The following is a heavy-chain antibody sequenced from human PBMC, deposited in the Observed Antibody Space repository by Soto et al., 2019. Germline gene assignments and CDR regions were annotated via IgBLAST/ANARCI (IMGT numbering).Heavy chain of an antibody. Sequence: QVQLQQWGAGLLKPSETLSLTCAVYGGSFSGYYWSWIRQPPGKGLEWIGEINHSGSTNYNPSLKSRVTISVDTSKNQFSLKLSSVTAADTAVYYCARAVGITMVRGVESHPHDYWGQGTLVTVSS. CDR1: GGSFSGYY. D-gene: IGHD3-10*01. J-gene: IGHJ4*02. V-gene: IGHV4-34*01. CDR2: INHSGST. CDR3: ARAVGITMVRGVESHPHDY.